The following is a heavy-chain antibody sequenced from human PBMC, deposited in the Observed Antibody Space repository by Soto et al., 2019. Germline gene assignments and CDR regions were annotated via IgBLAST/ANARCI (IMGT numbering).Heavy chain of an antibody. J-gene: IGHJ4*02. CDR1: GFTFSSYA. V-gene: IGHV3-23*01. CDR3: AKDLDFGFFSWTMAPFDY. D-gene: IGHD3-10*01. CDR2: ISGSGGST. Sequence: GGSLRLSCAASGFTFSSYAMSWVRQAPGKGLEWVSAISGSGGSTYYADSVKGRFTISRDNSKNTLYLQMNSLRAEDTAVYYCAKDLDFGFFSWTMAPFDYWGQGTLVTVSS.